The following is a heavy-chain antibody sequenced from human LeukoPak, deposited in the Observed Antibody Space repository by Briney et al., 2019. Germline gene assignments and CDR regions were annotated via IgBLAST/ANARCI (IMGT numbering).Heavy chain of an antibody. J-gene: IGHJ4*02. CDR1: GFTFSSYG. V-gene: IGHV3-33*01. D-gene: IGHD3-10*01. CDR3: ARDRRYYGSGGFDY. CDR2: IWYDGSNK. Sequence: PGGSLRLSCAASGFTFSSYGMHWVRQAPGKGLEWVAVIWYDGSNKYYADSVKGRFTISRDNSKNTLYLQMNSLRAEDTAVYYCARDRRYYGSGGFDYWGQGTLVTVSS.